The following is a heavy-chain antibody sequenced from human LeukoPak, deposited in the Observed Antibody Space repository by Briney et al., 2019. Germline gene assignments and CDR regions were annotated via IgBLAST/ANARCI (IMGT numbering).Heavy chain of an antibody. CDR3: ARSRAYDYHFDN. J-gene: IGHJ4*02. CDR1: GGSVSGYY. D-gene: IGHD5-12*01. V-gene: IGHV4-59*02. CDR2: IFYSGST. Sequence: SETLSLTCAVYGGSVSGYYWSWIRQSPGKGLEWIGYIFYSGSTNYNPSLKSRVTISVDTSKNQFSLKLTSVTAADTAVYYCARSRAYDYHFDNWGQGTLVTVSS.